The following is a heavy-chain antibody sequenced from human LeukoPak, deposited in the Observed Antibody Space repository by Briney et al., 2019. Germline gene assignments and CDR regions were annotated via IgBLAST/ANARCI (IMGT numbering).Heavy chain of an antibody. J-gene: IGHJ4*02. CDR2: IWYDGSNK. D-gene: IGHD6-13*01. V-gene: IGHV3-33*01. Sequence: PGGSLRLSCAAPGFTFNSYGMHWVRQAPGKGLEWVALIWYDGSNKYYADSVKGRFTISRDNSKNTLYLQMNSLRAEDTAVYYCARPRTYSSSWSPFDYWDQGTLVTVSS. CDR1: GFTFNSYG. CDR3: ARPRTYSSSWSPFDY.